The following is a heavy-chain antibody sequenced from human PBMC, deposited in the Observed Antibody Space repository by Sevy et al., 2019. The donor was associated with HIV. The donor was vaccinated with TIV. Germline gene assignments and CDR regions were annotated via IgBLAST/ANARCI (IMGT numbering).Heavy chain of an antibody. CDR2: IGSSGPG. CDR1: GASITSYY. CDR3: ARSRYYFDS. Sequence: SETLSLTCNVSGASITSYYWSWIRQPPGKGLEWVGDIGSSGPGNYNPSLKSRVYLSVDTTKSHFSLKLRSVTAVDTAVYYCARSRYYFDSWGQGALVTVSS. J-gene: IGHJ4*02. V-gene: IGHV4-4*08. D-gene: IGHD3-9*01.